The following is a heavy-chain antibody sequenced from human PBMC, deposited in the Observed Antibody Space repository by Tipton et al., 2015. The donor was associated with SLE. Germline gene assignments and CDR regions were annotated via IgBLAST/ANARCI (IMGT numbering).Heavy chain of an antibody. J-gene: IGHJ5*02. D-gene: IGHD3-9*01. CDR1: GYSFTTYW. V-gene: IGHV5-51*03. Sequence: QLVQSGAEVKKPGESLKISCKGSGYSFTTYWIGWVRQMPGKGLEWMGNIYPGDSDTRYSPSFQGQVTISADKSISTAYLQWSSLKASDTAMYYCARRPSGFTIPGAWFDPWGQGTLVTFSS. CDR2: IYPGDSDT. CDR3: ARRPSGFTIPGAWFDP.